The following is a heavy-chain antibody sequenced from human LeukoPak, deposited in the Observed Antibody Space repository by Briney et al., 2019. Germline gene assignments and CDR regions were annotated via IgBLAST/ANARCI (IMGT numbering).Heavy chain of an antibody. CDR3: ARGSPPGWEQWLVDFDY. J-gene: IGHJ4*02. D-gene: IGHD6-19*01. CDR1: GYTFTSYY. V-gene: IGHV1-46*01. Sequence: ASVKVSCKASGYTFTSYYMHWVRQAPGQGLEWMGIINPSGGSTSYVQKFQGRVTMTRDTSTSTVYMELSSLRSEDTAVYYCARGSPPGWEQWLVDFDYWGQGTLVTVSS. CDR2: INPSGGST.